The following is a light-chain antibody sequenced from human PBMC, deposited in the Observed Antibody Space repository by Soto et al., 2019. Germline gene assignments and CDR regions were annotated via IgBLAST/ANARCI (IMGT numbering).Light chain of an antibody. V-gene: IGKV3-20*01. CDR3: QQYGSSPRT. Sequence: EIVLTQSPATLSLSPGDTATLSCRASQSVSSYLAWYQQKPGQAPRLFIYDASSRATGIPDRFSGSGSGTDFTLTISRLEPEDFAFYYCQQYGSSPRTFGRGTKVDIK. CDR1: QSVSSY. J-gene: IGKJ4*01. CDR2: DAS.